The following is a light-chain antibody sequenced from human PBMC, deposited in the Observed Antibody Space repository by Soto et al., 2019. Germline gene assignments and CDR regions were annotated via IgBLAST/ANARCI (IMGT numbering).Light chain of an antibody. V-gene: IGKV1-8*01. CDR3: QQYYSYPRT. Sequence: AIRMTQSPSSFSASTGDRVTITCRASQGISSYLAWYQQKPGQAPKLLIYAASTMQTGVPSRFSGSGSGTDFTLTISCLQPEDFAVYYCQQYYSYPRTFGPGTKVDIK. CDR2: AAS. CDR1: QGISSY. J-gene: IGKJ3*01.